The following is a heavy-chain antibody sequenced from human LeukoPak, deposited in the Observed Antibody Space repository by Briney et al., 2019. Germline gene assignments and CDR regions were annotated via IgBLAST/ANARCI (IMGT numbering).Heavy chain of an antibody. CDR1: GGSITISSYY. Sequence: SETLSLTCTVSGGSITISSYYWGWIRQPPGKGLEWIGSIYYSGNTYYNPSLKSRVTISVDTSKHQFSLNLSSVTAADTAIYFCARGLLYSGSFARNWFDSWGQGTPVTVSS. V-gene: IGHV4-39*01. CDR3: ARGLLYSGSFARNWFDS. CDR2: IYYSGNT. J-gene: IGHJ5*01. D-gene: IGHD1-26*01.